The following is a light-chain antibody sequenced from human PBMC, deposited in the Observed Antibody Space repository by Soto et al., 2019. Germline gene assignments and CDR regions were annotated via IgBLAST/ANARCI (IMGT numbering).Light chain of an antibody. V-gene: IGKV3-15*01. CDR2: GAS. Sequence: EIVMTQSPATLSVSPGERATLSCRASQSVSSNLAWYQQKPGQAPRLLIYGASARATGIPAGFSGSGSGTEFTLTISSLQPEDFAVYYCQQYSNWPKTFGQGTKVEIK. J-gene: IGKJ1*01. CDR1: QSVSSN. CDR3: QQYSNWPKT.